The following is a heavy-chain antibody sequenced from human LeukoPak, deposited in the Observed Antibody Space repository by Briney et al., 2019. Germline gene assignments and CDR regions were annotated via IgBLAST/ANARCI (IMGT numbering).Heavy chain of an antibody. V-gene: IGHV3-64*01. D-gene: IGHD5-18*01. CDR2: ISSNGRIT. CDR3: ATYRQVMLPFES. J-gene: IGHJ4*02. CDR1: GFTFSSYS. Sequence: PGGSLRLSCAASGFTFSSYSMHWVRQAPGKGLKCVSAISSNGRITYYENSVKGRFTISRDNSKNTLYLQMGSLRAEDMAVYYCATYRQVMLPFESWGQGTLVTVSS.